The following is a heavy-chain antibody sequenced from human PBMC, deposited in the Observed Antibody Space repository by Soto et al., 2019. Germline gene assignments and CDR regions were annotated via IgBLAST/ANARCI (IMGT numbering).Heavy chain of an antibody. Sequence: ASVKVSCKASGGTFSSYAISWVRQAPGQGLEWMGGIIPIFGTANYAQKFQGRVTISADESTSTAYMELSSPRSEDTAVYYCARDALRGSGSFNWFYPWGQGTLVSVSS. J-gene: IGHJ5*02. CDR1: GGTFSSYA. CDR3: ARDALRGSGSFNWFYP. D-gene: IGHD1-26*01. CDR2: IIPIFGTA. V-gene: IGHV1-69*13.